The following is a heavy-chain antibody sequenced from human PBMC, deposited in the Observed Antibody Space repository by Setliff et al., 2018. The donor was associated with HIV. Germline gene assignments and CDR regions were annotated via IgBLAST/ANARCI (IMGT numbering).Heavy chain of an antibody. CDR2: VSQSWNT. Sequence: PSETLSLTCSVSGDSISSGYYWAWIRQPPGKGLEWIGSVSQSWNTYYNPSLKSQITISIDTSNNQFSLKLTSVTAADTAVYYCARAGYSTGWYTQFDYWGQGALVTVSS. CDR3: ARAGYSTGWYTQFDY. V-gene: IGHV4-38-2*02. D-gene: IGHD6-19*01. J-gene: IGHJ4*02. CDR1: GDSISSGYY.